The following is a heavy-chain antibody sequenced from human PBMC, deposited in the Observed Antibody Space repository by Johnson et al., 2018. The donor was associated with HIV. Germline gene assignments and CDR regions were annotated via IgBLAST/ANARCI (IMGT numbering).Heavy chain of an antibody. CDR1: GFTVSSNY. Sequence: VQLVESGGGLIQPGGSLRLSCAASGFTVSSNYMSWVRQAPGQGLEWGSVIYSGGSTYYADPVKVRFTISRDNSKNTLYLQMNSLRAEDTAVYYCARDVRMDKAFDIWGQGTMVTVSS. V-gene: IGHV3-53*01. CDR2: IYSGGST. D-gene: IGHD2-15*01. J-gene: IGHJ3*02. CDR3: ARDVRMDKAFDI.